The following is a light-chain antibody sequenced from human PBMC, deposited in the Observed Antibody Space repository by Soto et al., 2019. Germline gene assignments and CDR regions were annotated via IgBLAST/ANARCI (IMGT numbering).Light chain of an antibody. V-gene: IGKV3-15*01. CDR2: GAS. CDR1: QSVSSN. Sequence: EIVMTQSPATLSVSPGERATLSCRASQSVSSNLAWYQQKPGQAPRLLIYGASTRATGIPARFRGSGSGTEFTLSISSLQSEDFAVYYCQQYNNWPPWTFGHGTKVEIK. J-gene: IGKJ1*01. CDR3: QQYNNWPPWT.